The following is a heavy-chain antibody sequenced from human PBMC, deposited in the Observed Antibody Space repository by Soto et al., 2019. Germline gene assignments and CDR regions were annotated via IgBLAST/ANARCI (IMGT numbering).Heavy chain of an antibody. CDR1: GFTFSDHY. V-gene: IGHV3-72*01. Sequence: EVQLVESGGGLVQPEGSLRLSCAASGFTFSDHYMDWVRQAPGKGLEWVGRSGNKANSYTTEYAASVKGRFTISRDGSKNSLDLQMNSLKTEDTAVYYCAFSTYYYYGMDVWGQGPTVTVSS. CDR2: SGNKANSYTT. J-gene: IGHJ6*02. CDR3: AFSTYYYYGMDV. D-gene: IGHD1-26*01.